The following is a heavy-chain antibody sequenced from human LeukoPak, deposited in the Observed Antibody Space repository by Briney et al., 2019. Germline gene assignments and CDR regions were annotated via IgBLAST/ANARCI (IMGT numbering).Heavy chain of an antibody. CDR3: ARDRRYYDSSGYYFHWYFDL. J-gene: IGHJ2*01. V-gene: IGHV3-74*01. D-gene: IGHD3-22*01. CDR2: MNSDGSST. Sequence: GGSLRLSCAASGFSFSRYWMHWVRQAPGKGLVWVSRMNSDGSSTNYADSVKGRFTISRDNSKNTLYLQMNSLRAEDTALYYCARDRRYYDSSGYYFHWYFDLWGRGTLVTVSS. CDR1: GFSFSRYW.